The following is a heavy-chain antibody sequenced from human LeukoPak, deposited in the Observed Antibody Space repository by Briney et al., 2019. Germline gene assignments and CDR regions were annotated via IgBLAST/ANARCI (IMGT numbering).Heavy chain of an antibody. CDR3: ARLDPAMLFFDY. J-gene: IGHJ4*02. V-gene: IGHV4-31*03. CDR1: GGSISSGGYY. Sequence: SQTLSLTCTVSGGSISSGGYYWSWIRQHPGKGLEWIGYIYYSGSTYYNPSLKSRVTISGDTSKNQFSLKLKSVTAADTAVYYCARLDPAMLFFDYWGQGTLVTVSS. D-gene: IGHD5-18*01. CDR2: IYYSGST.